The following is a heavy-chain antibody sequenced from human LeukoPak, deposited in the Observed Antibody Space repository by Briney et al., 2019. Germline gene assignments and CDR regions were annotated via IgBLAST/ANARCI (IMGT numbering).Heavy chain of an antibody. CDR2: INPSGGST. D-gene: IGHD1-26*01. J-gene: IGHJ4*02. Sequence: ASVKVSCKASGYTFTSYYMHWVRQAPGQGLEWMGIINPSGGSTSYAQKFQGRVTVTRDTSTSTVCMELSSLRSEDTAVYYCAREGTSGSYFNYWGQGTLVTVSS. CDR1: GYTFTSYY. V-gene: IGHV1-46*01. CDR3: AREGTSGSYFNY.